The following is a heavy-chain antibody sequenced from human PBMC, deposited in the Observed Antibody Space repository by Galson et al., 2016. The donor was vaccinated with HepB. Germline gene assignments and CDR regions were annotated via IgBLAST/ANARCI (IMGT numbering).Heavy chain of an antibody. D-gene: IGHD2/OR15-2a*01. CDR1: GFTFSDYY. J-gene: IGHJ6*01. V-gene: IGHV3-11*06. CDR3: VIAHRGTRGPPADGTFVDV. Sequence: SLRLSCAASGFTFSDYYISWIRQAPGKGLEWISYISSSTSYRNYAESVKGRFTISRDNTKSSVNLQMNSLRADDTAVYYCVIAHRGTRGPPADGTFVDVWGQGTTVIVSS. CDR2: ISSSTSYR.